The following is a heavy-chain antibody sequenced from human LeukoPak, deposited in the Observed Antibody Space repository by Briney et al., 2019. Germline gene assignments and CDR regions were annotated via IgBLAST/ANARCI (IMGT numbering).Heavy chain of an antibody. Sequence: GGSLRLSCAASGFTFSSYAMSWVRQAPGKGLEWVSAISDSGGSTYYADSVKGRFTISRDNSKNTVYLQMNSLRAEDTAVYYCAKDRRGCSSTSCYYRFDYWGQGTLVAVSS. D-gene: IGHD2-2*01. CDR1: GFTFSSYA. CDR2: ISDSGGST. V-gene: IGHV3-23*01. CDR3: AKDRRGCSSTSCYYRFDY. J-gene: IGHJ4*02.